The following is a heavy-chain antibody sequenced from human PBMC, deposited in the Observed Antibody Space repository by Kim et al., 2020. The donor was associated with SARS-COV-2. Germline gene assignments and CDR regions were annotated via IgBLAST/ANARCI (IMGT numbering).Heavy chain of an antibody. J-gene: IGHJ4*02. D-gene: IGHD6-6*01. CDR3: ARRGRAFYTSSSPLDC. CDR1: GYSFTSYW. CDR2: IYPGDSDT. Sequence: GESLKISCKGSGYSFTSYWIAWVRQMPGKGLEWMGIIYPGDSDTRYSPSFQGQVTISADKSISTAYLQWSSLKASDTAMYYCARRGRAFYTSSSPLDCWGQGTLVTVSS. V-gene: IGHV5-51*01.